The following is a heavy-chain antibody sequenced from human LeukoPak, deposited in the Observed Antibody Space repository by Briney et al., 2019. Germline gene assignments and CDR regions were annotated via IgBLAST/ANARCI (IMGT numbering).Heavy chain of an antibody. CDR2: IKQDGSEK. J-gene: IGHJ2*01. CDR3: ARGYWNFGL. V-gene: IGHV3-7*01. Sequence: GGSLRLSCVASGFSISNYWMTWVRQAPGKGLEWVANIKQDGSEKNYVDSVKGRFTSSRDNAKNSLYLQMNKLRVEDTAVYYCARGYWNFGLWGRGTQVTVSS. CDR1: GFSISNYW.